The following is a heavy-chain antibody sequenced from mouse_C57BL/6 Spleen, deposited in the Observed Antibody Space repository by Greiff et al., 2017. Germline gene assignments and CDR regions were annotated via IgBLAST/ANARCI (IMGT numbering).Heavy chain of an antibody. CDR3: TAWTGAMDY. CDR1: GFTFSNYW. Sequence: EVKVVESGGGLVQPGGSMKLSCVASGFTFSNYWMNWVRQSPEKGLEWVAQIRLKSDNYATHYAESVKGRFTISRDDSKSSVYLQMNNLRAEDTGIYYCTAWTGAMDYWGQGTSVTVSS. J-gene: IGHJ4*01. CDR2: IRLKSDNYAT. V-gene: IGHV6-3*01.